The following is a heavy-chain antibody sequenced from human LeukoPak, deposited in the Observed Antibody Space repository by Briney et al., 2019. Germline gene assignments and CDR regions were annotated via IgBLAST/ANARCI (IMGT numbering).Heavy chain of an antibody. CDR3: ARAVRRIRITVYYYYMDV. CDR2: IYSGGST. CDR1: GFTVSSNY. J-gene: IGHJ6*03. Sequence: PGGSLRLSCAASGFTVSSNYMSCVRQAPGEGLEWVSVIYSGGSTYYADSVKGRFTISRDNSKNTLYLQMNSLRAEDTAVYYCARAVRRIRITVYYYYMDVWGKGTTVTVSS. V-gene: IGHV3-66*02. D-gene: IGHD2-15*01.